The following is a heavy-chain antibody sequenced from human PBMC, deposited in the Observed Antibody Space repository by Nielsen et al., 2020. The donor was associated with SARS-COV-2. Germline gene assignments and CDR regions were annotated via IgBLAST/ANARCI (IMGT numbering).Heavy chain of an antibody. D-gene: IGHD1-26*01. CDR1: GYTFTGYY. CDR2: INPNSGGT. V-gene: IGHV1-2*04. CDR3: AREGVLRSSFFDY. J-gene: IGHJ4*02. Sequence: ASVKVSCKASGYTFTGYYMHWVRQAPGQGLEWMGWINPNSGGTNYAQKFQGWVTMTRDTSISTAYMELSRLRSDDTAVYYCAREGVLRSSFFDYWGQGTLVTVSS.